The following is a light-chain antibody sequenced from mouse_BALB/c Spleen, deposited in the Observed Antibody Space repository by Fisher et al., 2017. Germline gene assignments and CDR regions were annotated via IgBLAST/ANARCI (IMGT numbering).Light chain of an antibody. V-gene: IGKV4-59*01. CDR2: DTS. CDR1: SSVSY. CDR3: QQYHSYPYT. J-gene: IGKJ2*01. Sequence: IVITQSPAILSASPGEKVTMTCSASSSVSYMHWYQQKSGTSPKLWIYDTSKLASGVPARFSGSGSGTSYSLTISSMEAEDAATYYCQQYHSYPYTFGGGTKLEIK.